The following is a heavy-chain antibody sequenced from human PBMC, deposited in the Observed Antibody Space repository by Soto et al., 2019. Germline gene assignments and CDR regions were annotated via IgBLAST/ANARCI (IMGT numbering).Heavy chain of an antibody. J-gene: IGHJ4*02. Sequence: QVQLVQSGAELKNPGSSVKVSSRASEGTFSSYPISWVRKPPEQGLEWMGRTIPILGIANNAQKFQGRVTITAAKSTSTAYMELSSLRSEDTAVYYCARVSEVTTTPGPFDYWGQGTLVTVSS. CDR1: EGTFSSYP. CDR3: ARVSEVTTTPGPFDY. V-gene: IGHV1-69*02. CDR2: TIPILGIA. D-gene: IGHD4-17*01.